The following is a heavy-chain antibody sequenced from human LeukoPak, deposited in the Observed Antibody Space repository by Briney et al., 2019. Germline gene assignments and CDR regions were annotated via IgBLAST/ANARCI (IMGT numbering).Heavy chain of an antibody. CDR1: GGSISSYY. CDR3: AGGCSSTSCPDYYYYCMDV. J-gene: IGHJ6*03. Sequence: SETLSLTCTVSGGSISSYYWSWIRQPPGKGLEWIGYIYYSGSTNYNPSLKSRVTISVDTSKNQFSLKLSSVTAADTAVYYCAGGCSSTSCPDYYYYCMDVWGKGTTVTVSS. V-gene: IGHV4-59*01. CDR2: IYYSGST. D-gene: IGHD2-2*01.